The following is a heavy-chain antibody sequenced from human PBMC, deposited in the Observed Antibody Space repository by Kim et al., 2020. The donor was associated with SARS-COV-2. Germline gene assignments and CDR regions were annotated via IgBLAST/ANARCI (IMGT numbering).Heavy chain of an antibody. J-gene: IGHJ4*02. Sequence: SETLSLTCAVSGGSISSSNWWSWVRQPPGKGLEWIGEIYHSGSTNYNPSLKSRVTISVDKSKNQFSLKLSSVTAADTAVYYCARDQRYYYDSSGDDYWGQGTLVTVSS. CDR1: GGSISSSNW. CDR3: ARDQRYYYDSSGDDY. CDR2: IYHSGST. V-gene: IGHV4-4*02. D-gene: IGHD3-22*01.